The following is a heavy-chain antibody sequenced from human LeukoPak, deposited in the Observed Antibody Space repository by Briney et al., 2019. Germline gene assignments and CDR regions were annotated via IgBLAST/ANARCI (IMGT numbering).Heavy chain of an antibody. J-gene: IGHJ4*02. V-gene: IGHV1-8*03. Sequence: ASVKVSCKASGYTFTSYDINWVRQATGQGLEWMGWMNPNSGNTGYAQKFQGRVTITRNTSISTAYMELSSLRSEDTAVYYCAREASGSGSYPFDYWGQGTLVTVSS. CDR3: AREASGSGSYPFDY. CDR2: MNPNSGNT. D-gene: IGHD3-10*01. CDR1: GYTFTSYD.